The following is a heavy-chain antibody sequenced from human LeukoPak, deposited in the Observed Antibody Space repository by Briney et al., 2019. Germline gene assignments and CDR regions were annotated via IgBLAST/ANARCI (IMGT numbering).Heavy chain of an antibody. CDR2: IYHSGST. CDR1: GGSISSNY. V-gene: IGHV4-59*01. CDR3: ARYSAPVTSIDY. D-gene: IGHD2-21*02. J-gene: IGHJ4*02. Sequence: SETLSLTCTVSGGSISSNYWSWIRQPPGKGLEWIGYIYHSGSTNYNPSLKSRVTISVDTSKNQLSLMLSSVTAADTAVYYCARYSAPVTSIDYWGQGTLVTVSS.